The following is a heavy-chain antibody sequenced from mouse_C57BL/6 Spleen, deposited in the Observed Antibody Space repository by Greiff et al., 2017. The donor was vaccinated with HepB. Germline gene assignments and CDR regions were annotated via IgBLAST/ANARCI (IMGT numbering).Heavy chain of an antibody. J-gene: IGHJ2*01. Sequence: ESGPGLVKPSQSLSLTCSVTGYSITSGYYWNWIRQFPGNKLEWMGYISYDGSNNYNPSLKNRISITRDTSKNQFFLKLNSVTTEDTATYYCARQYGSSYYFDYWGQGTTLTVSS. CDR2: ISYDGSN. V-gene: IGHV3-6*01. CDR3: ARQYGSSYYFDY. CDR1: GYSITSGYY. D-gene: IGHD1-1*01.